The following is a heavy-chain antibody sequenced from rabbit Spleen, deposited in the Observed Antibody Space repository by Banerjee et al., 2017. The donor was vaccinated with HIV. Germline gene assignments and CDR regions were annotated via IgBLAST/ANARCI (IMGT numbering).Heavy chain of an antibody. V-gene: IGHV1S45*01. CDR3: ARRVPGGYINL. CDR1: GFSFSSDYY. J-gene: IGHJ4*01. D-gene: IGHD3-1*01. CDR2: IYGGSSGFT. Sequence: QQQLEESGGGLVKPGGTLTLTCTASGFSFSSDYYMCWVRQAPGKGLECIACIYGGSSGFTYSATWAKGRFTCSKTSSTTVTLQMTSLTVADTATYFCARRVPGGYINLWGPGTLVTVS.